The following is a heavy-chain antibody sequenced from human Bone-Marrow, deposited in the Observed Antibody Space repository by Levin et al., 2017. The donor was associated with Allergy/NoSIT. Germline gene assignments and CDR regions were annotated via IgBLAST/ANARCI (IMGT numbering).Heavy chain of an antibody. CDR1: GFTFSTSG. V-gene: IGHV3-30*18. Sequence: PGGSLRLSCAASGFTFSTSGMHWVRQAPGKGLEWVSIIYYDGSNKYYADSVKGRFTVSRDNSKNTLYLQMNSLRAEDTAMYYCAKDHGTNSYSGNGGHFDYWGQGTLVTVSS. J-gene: IGHJ4*02. CDR3: AKDHGTNSYSGNGGHFDY. CDR2: IYYDGSNK. D-gene: IGHD1-1*01.